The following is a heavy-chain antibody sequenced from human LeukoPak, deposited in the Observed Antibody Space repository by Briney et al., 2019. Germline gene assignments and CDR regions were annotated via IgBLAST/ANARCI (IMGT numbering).Heavy chain of an antibody. CDR2: IYHSGST. J-gene: IGHJ4*02. Sequence: SETLSLTCTVSGYSISSGYYWGWIRQPPGKGLEWIGSIYHSGSTYYNPSLKSRVTISVDTSKNQFSLKLSSVTAADTAVYYCAGGTSYDSSFDYWGQGTLVTVSS. CDR3: AGGTSYDSSFDY. V-gene: IGHV4-38-2*02. CDR1: GYSISSGYY. D-gene: IGHD3-22*01.